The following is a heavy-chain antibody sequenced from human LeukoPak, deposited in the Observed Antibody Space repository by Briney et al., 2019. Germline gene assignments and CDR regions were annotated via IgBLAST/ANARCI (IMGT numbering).Heavy chain of an antibody. J-gene: IGHJ4*02. CDR2: IRSKANSYAT. CDR3: TRTRDGYNAWIFDY. D-gene: IGHD5-24*01. Sequence: PGGSLRLSCAASGFTFSGSAMHWVRQASGKGLEWVGRIRSKANSYATAYAASVKGRFTISRDDSKNTAYVQMNSLKTEDTAGYYCTRTRDGYNAWIFDYWVPGTLVTVSS. V-gene: IGHV3-73*01. CDR1: GFTFSGSA.